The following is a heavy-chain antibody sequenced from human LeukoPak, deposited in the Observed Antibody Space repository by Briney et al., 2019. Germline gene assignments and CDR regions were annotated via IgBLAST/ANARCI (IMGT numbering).Heavy chain of an antibody. CDR2: IYYSGST. J-gene: IGHJ3*02. D-gene: IGHD6-13*01. V-gene: IGHV4-39*01. CDR1: GGSISSSSYY. Sequence: SETPSLTCTVSGGSISSSSYYWGWIHQPPGKGLEWIGSIYYSGSTYYNPSLKSRVTISVDTSKNQFSLKLSSVTAADTAVYCCASAAPGYSSSWYPDAFDIWGQGTMVTVSS. CDR3: ASAAPGYSSSWYPDAFDI.